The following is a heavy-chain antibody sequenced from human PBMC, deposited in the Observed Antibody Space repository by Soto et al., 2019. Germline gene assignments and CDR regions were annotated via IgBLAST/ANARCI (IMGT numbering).Heavy chain of an antibody. CDR1: GGSISSYY. CDR3: ARVFRGPNAFDI. J-gene: IGHJ3*02. V-gene: IGHV4-59*01. CDR2: IYYSGST. Sequence: SETLSLTCTVSGGSISSYYWSWIRQPPGKGLEWIGYIYYSGSTNYNPSLKSLVTISVDTSKNQFSLKLSSVTAADTAVYYCARVFRGPNAFDIWGQGTMVTVSS. D-gene: IGHD5-12*01.